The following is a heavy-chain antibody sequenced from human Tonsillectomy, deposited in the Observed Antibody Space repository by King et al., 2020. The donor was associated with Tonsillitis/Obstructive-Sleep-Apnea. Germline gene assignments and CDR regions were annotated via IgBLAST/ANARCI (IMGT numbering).Heavy chain of an antibody. CDR2: IYYSGST. Sequence: QLQESGPGLVKPSETLSLTCSVSGGSISSYYWSWIRQPPGKGLEWIGYIYYSGSTNYNPSLKSRVTISVDTSKNQFSLKLSSVTAADTAVYYCARRLYSGSYSHPFDYWGPGTLVTVSS. CDR1: GGSISSYY. CDR3: ARRLYSGSYSHPFDY. V-gene: IGHV4-59*08. D-gene: IGHD1-26*01. J-gene: IGHJ4*02.